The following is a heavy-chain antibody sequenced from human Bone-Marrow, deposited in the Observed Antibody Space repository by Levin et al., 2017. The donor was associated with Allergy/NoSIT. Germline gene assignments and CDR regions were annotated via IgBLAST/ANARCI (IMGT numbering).Heavy chain of an antibody. CDR3: ARRLDNYGSGRWGAFDI. V-gene: IGHV5-10-1*01. D-gene: IGHD3-10*01. CDR1: GYTFTSYW. CDR2: IDPSDSYT. J-gene: IGHJ3*02. Sequence: GESLKISCKGSGYTFTSYWITWVRQMPGKGLERMGRIDPSDSYTNYSPSFQGHVTISADKSTNTAYLQWSSLQTSDTAMYYCARRLDNYGSGRWGAFDIWGQGTMVTVSS.